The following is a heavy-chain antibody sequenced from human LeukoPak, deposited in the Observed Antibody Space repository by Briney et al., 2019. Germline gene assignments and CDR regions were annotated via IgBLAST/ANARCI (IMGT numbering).Heavy chain of an antibody. J-gene: IGHJ6*02. CDR1: GFTFSSYA. CDR3: AGFIAVAGTRDYYYYGMDV. D-gene: IGHD6-19*01. V-gene: IGHV3-23*01. Sequence: GGSLRLSCAASGFTFSSYAMSWVRQAPGKGLEWVSAISGSGGSTYYADSVKGRFTISSDNSKNTLYLQMNSLRAEDTAVYYCAGFIAVAGTRDYYYYGMDVWGQGTTVTVSS. CDR2: ISGSGGST.